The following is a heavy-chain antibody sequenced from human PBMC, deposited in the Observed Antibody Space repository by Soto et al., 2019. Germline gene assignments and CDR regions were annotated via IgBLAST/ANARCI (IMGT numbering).Heavy chain of an antibody. Sequence: SETLSLTCTVSGGSISSGDYYWSWLRQPPGKGLEWIGYIYYSGSTYYNPSLKSRVTISVDTSKNQFSLKLSSVTAADTAVYYCAITVVVVAAFDYWGQGTLVTVS. V-gene: IGHV4-30-4*01. J-gene: IGHJ4*02. D-gene: IGHD2-15*01. CDR2: IYYSGST. CDR1: GGSISSGDYY. CDR3: AITVVVVAAFDY.